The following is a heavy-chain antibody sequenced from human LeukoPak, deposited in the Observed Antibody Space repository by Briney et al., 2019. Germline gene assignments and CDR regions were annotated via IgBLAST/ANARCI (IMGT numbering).Heavy chain of an antibody. CDR2: IYHSGST. D-gene: IGHD6-6*01. CDR1: GGSISSGTYS. V-gene: IGHV4-30-2*01. CDR3: AREYSSSSGGGWFDP. J-gene: IGHJ5*02. Sequence: PSQTLSLTCAVSGGSISSGTYSWSWIRPPPGKGLEWIGYIYHSGSTYYNPSLKSRVTISVDRSKNQFSLKLSSVTAADTAVYYCAREYSSSSGGGWFDPWGQGTLVTVSS.